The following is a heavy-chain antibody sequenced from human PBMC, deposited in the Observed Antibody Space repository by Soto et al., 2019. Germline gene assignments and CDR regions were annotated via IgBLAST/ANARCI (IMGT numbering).Heavy chain of an antibody. J-gene: IGHJ4*02. Sequence: QVHLVQSGAEVKKPGASVKVSCQGSGYAFTTYGITWVRQAPGQGLEWMGWISAHNGNTNYAQKLQGRVTVTRDTSTSTAYMELRSLRYDDTAVYSFARGRYGDYWGQGALVTVSS. D-gene: IGHD1-1*01. CDR3: ARGRYGDY. CDR2: ISAHNGNT. V-gene: IGHV1-18*01. CDR1: GYAFTTYG.